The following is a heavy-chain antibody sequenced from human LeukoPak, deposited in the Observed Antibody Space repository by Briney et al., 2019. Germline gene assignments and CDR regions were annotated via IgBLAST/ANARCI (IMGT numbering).Heavy chain of an antibody. J-gene: IGHJ5*02. CDR3: ATYSRSSGWFDP. CDR2: IKEDGGEK. CDR1: GFTFSTYW. D-gene: IGHD4-11*01. V-gene: IGHV3-7*01. Sequence: TGGSLRLSCAASGFTFSTYWMSWVRQAPGKGLEWVANIKEDGGEKNYVDSVKGRFTISRDNARNSLHLQMNSLRAEDTAMYYCATYSRSSGWFDPRGQGTLVIVSS.